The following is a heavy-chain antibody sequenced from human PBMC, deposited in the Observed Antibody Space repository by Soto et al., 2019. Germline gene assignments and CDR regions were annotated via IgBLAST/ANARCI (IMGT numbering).Heavy chain of an antibody. CDR2: ISGSGGST. CDR3: AKVDETHYYGSGSYYNDMYFDY. V-gene: IGHV3-23*01. J-gene: IGHJ4*02. Sequence: TGGSLRLSCAASGFTFSSYAMSWVRQAPGKGLEWVSAISGSGGSTYYADSVKGRFTISRDNSKNTLYLQMNSLRAEDTAVYYCAKVDETHYYGSGSYYNDMYFDYWGQGTLVTVSS. CDR1: GFTFSSYA. D-gene: IGHD3-10*01.